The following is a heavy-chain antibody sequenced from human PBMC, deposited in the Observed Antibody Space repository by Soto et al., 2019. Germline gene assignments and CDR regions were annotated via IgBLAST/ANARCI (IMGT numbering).Heavy chain of an antibody. CDR3: ATRYDFWSGYYFDY. CDR1: GFTFSSYG. Sequence: PGGSLRLSCATSGFTFSSYGMHWVRQAPGKGLEWVAVIWYDGSNKYYADSVKGRFTISRDNSKNTLHLQMNSLRAEDTAVYYCATRYDFWSGYYFDYWGQGTLVTVSS. D-gene: IGHD3-3*01. CDR2: IWYDGSNK. V-gene: IGHV3-33*01. J-gene: IGHJ4*02.